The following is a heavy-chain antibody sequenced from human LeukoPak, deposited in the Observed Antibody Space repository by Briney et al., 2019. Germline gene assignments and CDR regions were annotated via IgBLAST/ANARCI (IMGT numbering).Heavy chain of an antibody. CDR1: GYTFTIYD. D-gene: IGHD5-18*01. V-gene: IGHV1-8*01. Sequence: ASVTVSFTASGYTFTIYDINWVRQAPGQGLGWMGWMNPNSVNTGYAQKFQGRVTMTRNTSISTDYMELSSLRSEDTAVYYCARHIVDTAMVEDYWGQGNLGTVSS. J-gene: IGHJ4*02. CDR2: MNPNSVNT. CDR3: ARHIVDTAMVEDY.